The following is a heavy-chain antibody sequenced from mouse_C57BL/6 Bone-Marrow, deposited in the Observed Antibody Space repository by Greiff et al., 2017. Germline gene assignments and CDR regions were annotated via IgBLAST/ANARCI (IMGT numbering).Heavy chain of an antibody. J-gene: IGHJ4*01. CDR2: ISNGGGST. CDR1: GFTFSDYY. V-gene: IGHV5-12*01. Sequence: EVQLVESGGGLVQPGGSLKLSCAASGFTFSDYYMYWVRQTPETRMEWVAYISNGGGSTYYPDTVKGRFTISRDNAKNTLYLQMSRLKSEDTAMYYCAGLNWDVYYAMDYWGQGTSVTVSS. CDR3: AGLNWDVYYAMDY. D-gene: IGHD4-1*01.